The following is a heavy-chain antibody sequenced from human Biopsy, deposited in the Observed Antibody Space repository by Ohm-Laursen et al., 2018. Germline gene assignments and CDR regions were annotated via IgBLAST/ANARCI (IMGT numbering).Heavy chain of an antibody. V-gene: IGHV1-69*06. CDR3: ARFPLGAYDDSGSYRAVEHWYFDL. Sequence: SVKVSCKASGGTFTNHAVGWVRQAPGQGLEWVGSSIPLFNTANYADKFQGRVTLTADKSTTTAYMELSSLRSEDTAIYYCARFPLGAYDDSGSYRAVEHWYFDLWGRGTLVAVSS. J-gene: IGHJ2*01. CDR2: SIPLFNTA. CDR1: GGTFTNHA. D-gene: IGHD3-22*01.